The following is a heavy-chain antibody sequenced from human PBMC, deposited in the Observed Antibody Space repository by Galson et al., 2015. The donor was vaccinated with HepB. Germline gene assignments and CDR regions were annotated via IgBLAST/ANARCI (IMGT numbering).Heavy chain of an antibody. J-gene: IGHJ4*02. D-gene: IGHD2-21*02. CDR1: GFSSSDAW. CDR3: TRGIDGDHAF. V-gene: IGHV3-15*01. CDR2: IKSTIDGGTA. Sequence: SLRLSCAASGFSSSDAWMSWVRQAPGKGLEWVGRIKSTIDGGTADYAAPVKGRFTMSRDDSKNTLYLQMTSLKTEDTAVYYCTRGIDGDHAFWGQGTLVTVSS.